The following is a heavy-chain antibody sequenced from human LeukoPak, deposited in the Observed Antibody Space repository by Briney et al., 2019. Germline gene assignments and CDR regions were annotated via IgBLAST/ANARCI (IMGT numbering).Heavy chain of an antibody. J-gene: IGHJ6*03. CDR3: ARSVACSSTSCYIWGEYYYYYMDV. CDR2: MNPNSGNT. CDR1: GYTFTSYD. D-gene: IGHD2-2*02. V-gene: IGHV1-8*03. Sequence: ASVKVSCKASGYTFTSYDINWVRQAAGQGLEWMGWMNPNSGNTGYAQKFQGRVTITRNTSISTAYMELSSLRSEDTAVYYCARSVACSSTSCYIWGEYYYYYMDVWGKGTTVTVSS.